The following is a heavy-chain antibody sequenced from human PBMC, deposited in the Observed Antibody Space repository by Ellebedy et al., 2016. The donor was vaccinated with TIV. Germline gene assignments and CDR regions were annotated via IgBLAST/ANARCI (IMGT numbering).Heavy chain of an antibody. J-gene: IGHJ4*02. D-gene: IGHD4-11*01. CDR3: AKGVSVDYRPFDY. CDR1: GFTFSNHA. CDR2: IAGSGAVT. V-gene: IGHV3-23*01. Sequence: PGGSLRLSCEASGFTFSNHAMSWVRQAPGEGLEWVSSIAGSGAVTYYAASVQGRFTISGDTSKNTLYLQMNSLRAEDTAVYYCAKGVSVDYRPFDYWGQGTLVTVSS.